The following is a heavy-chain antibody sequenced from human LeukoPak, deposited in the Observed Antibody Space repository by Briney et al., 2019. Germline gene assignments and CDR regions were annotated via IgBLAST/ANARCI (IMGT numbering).Heavy chain of an antibody. D-gene: IGHD6-13*01. CDR2: IIPIFGTA. J-gene: IGHJ4*02. V-gene: IGHV1-69*13. Sequence: ASVTVSCKASGGTFISYAISWVRQAPGQGLEWMGGIIPIFGTANYAQKFQGRVTITADESTSTAYMELSSLRSEDTAVYYCARVELGTGYSSSQPDYWGQGTLVTVSS. CDR1: GGTFISYA. CDR3: ARVELGTGYSSSQPDY.